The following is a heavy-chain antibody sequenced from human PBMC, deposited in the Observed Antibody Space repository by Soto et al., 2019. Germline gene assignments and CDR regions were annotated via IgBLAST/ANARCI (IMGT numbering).Heavy chain of an antibody. CDR2: IDWDDTK. V-gene: IGHV2-70*01. J-gene: IGHJ4*02. CDR1: GFSLSTGGMC. D-gene: IGHD7-27*01. Sequence: SGPTLVNPTQTLTLTCAFSGFSLSTGGMCVSWIRQPPGKALEWLALIDWDDTKYYSTSLKSRLTISKDTSKNQLALTMTNMGPVDTAPYYCPRQLGGAPHFSNSYLDWWGKETLAT. CDR3: PRQLGGAPHFSNSYLDW.